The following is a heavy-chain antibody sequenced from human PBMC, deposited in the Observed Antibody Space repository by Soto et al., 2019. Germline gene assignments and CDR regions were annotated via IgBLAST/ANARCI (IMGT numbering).Heavy chain of an antibody. Sequence: GGSLRLSCAASGFTFSSYAMHWVRQAPGKGLEWVAVISYDGSNKYYADSVKGRFTISRDNSKNTLYLQMNSLRAEDTAVYYCAREGIAAAGTIWDGSFDYWGQGTLVTVSS. CDR2: ISYDGSNK. CDR1: GFTFSSYA. V-gene: IGHV3-30-3*01. D-gene: IGHD6-13*01. J-gene: IGHJ4*02. CDR3: AREGIAAAGTIWDGSFDY.